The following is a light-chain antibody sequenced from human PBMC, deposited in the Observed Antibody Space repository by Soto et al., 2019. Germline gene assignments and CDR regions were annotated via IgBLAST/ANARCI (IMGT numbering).Light chain of an antibody. CDR1: QSISSW. J-gene: IGKJ2*02. CDR3: QQYNNSST. CDR2: KAS. Sequence: DIQMTQSPSTLSASVGDRVTITCRASQSISSWLAWYQQKPGKAPKLLIYKASSLESGVPSRFSGSGSGTEFTLTISSLQPDDFATYYCQQYNNSSTFGQGTKLEIK. V-gene: IGKV1-5*03.